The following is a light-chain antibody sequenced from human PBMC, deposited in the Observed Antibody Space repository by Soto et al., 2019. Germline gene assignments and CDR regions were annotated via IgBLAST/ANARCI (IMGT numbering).Light chain of an antibody. CDR1: QTISSY. CDR2: AAS. J-gene: IGKJ4*01. CDR3: QQLSTYPST. V-gene: IGKV1-39*01. Sequence: DIQMTQSPSSLSASVGDRVTITCRASQTISSYVNWYQQKPGKAPELLIFAASTLQSGVPSRFSGSGSGTDFTLTISSLQAEDFATYYCQQLSTYPSTFGGGTKVDIK.